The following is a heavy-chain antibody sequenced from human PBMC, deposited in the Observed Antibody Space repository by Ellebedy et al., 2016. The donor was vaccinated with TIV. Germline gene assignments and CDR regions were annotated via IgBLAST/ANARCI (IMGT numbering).Heavy chain of an antibody. D-gene: IGHD1-26*01. CDR2: IYYSGST. J-gene: IGHJ4*02. CDR3: ARVRTIYSGSYEAGYYFDY. V-gene: IGHV4-59*01. Sequence: SETLSLTCTVSGGSISSYYWSWIRQPPGKGLEWIGYIYYSGSTNYNPSLKSRVTISVDTSKNQFSLKLSSVTAADTAVYYCARVRTIYSGSYEAGYYFDYWGQGTLVTVSS. CDR1: GGSISSYY.